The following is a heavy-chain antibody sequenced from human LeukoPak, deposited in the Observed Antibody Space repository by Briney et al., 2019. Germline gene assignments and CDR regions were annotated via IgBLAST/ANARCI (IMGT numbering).Heavy chain of an antibody. V-gene: IGHV3-30*04. CDR2: ISYDGSNK. D-gene: IGHD3-9*01. CDR1: GFTFSSYA. CDR3: AREIWYDILTGYYKPRGFDH. J-gene: IGHJ4*02. Sequence: GGSLRLSCAASGFTFSSYAMHWVRQAPGKGLEWVAVISYDGSNKYYADSVKGRFTISRDNSKNTLYLQMNSLRAEDTAVYYCAREIWYDILTGYYKPRGFDHWGQGTLVTVSS.